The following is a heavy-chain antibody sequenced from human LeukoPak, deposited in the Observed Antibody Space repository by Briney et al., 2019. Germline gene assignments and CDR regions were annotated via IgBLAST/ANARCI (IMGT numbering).Heavy chain of an antibody. CDR1: GFTFNSYA. V-gene: IGHV3-23*01. Sequence: GGSLRLSCAASGFTFNSYAMSWVRQAPGKGLEWVSAISGSGGSTYYADSVKGRFTISRDNSKNTLYLQMNSLRAEDTAVYYCAKIVGYYDYVWGTTKNDYWGQGTLVTVSS. J-gene: IGHJ4*02. CDR3: AKIVGYYDYVWGTTKNDY. D-gene: IGHD3-16*01. CDR2: ISGSGGST.